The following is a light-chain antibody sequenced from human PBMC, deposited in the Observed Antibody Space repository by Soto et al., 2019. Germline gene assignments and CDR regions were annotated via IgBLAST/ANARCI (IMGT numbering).Light chain of an antibody. J-gene: IGKJ4*01. Sequence: ENLLPQSPAPLSLSPGERATLSCRAGQTLEQYLDWYTPTPGQAPRLIIQGASTRATGIPGRFTGSGSGTEGTLTISSLQSEDFEVYYGQQYIQWPLTCGGGTKVDIK. CDR1: QTLEQY. CDR3: QQYIQWPLT. CDR2: GAS. V-gene: IGKV3-15*01.